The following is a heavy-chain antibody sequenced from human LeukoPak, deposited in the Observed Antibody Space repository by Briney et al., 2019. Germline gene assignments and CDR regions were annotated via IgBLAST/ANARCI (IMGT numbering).Heavy chain of an antibody. CDR3: AIMTGPFDP. V-gene: IGHV4-34*01. D-gene: IGHD3-9*01. Sequence: SETLSLTCVVYGGSFSGYYWSWIRQPPGKGLEWIGEINHSGSTNYNPSLKSRVTISVDTSKNQFSLKLSSVTAADTAVYYCAIMTGPFDPWGQGTLVTVSS. CDR1: GGSFSGYY. CDR2: INHSGST. J-gene: IGHJ5*02.